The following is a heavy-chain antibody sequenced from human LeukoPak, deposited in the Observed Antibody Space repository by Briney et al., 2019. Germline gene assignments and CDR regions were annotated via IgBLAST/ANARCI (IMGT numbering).Heavy chain of an antibody. CDR1: GGSISSYY. V-gene: IGHV4-4*07. D-gene: IGHD2-15*01. Sequence: PSETLSLTCTVSGGSISSYYWSWIRQPAGKGLEWIGRIYTSGSTNYNPSLKSRVTMSVDTSKNQFSLKLISVTAADTAVYYCARGLGYCSGGSCYFGAFDIWGQGTMVTVSS. CDR3: ARGLGYCSGGSCYFGAFDI. CDR2: IYTSGST. J-gene: IGHJ3*02.